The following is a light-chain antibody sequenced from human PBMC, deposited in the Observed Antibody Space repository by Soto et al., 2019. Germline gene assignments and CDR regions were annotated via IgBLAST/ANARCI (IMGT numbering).Light chain of an antibody. J-gene: IGKJ2*01. CDR1: QGISGY. V-gene: IGKV1-39*01. Sequence: DIQMTQSPSSLSASIGDRVTITCRASQGISGYLNWYQQKPGKAPKLLIYATSSLQSGVPSRFSGSGSWTDFTLTIRGLQPEDFATYCCQQSVSTPYTFGQGTKTGEQT. CDR3: QQSVSTPYT. CDR2: ATS.